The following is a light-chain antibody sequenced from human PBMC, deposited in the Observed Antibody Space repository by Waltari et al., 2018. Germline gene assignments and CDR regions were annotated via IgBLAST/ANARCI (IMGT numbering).Light chain of an antibody. J-gene: IGKJ5*01. Sequence: EIVMTQSPATLSVSPGERATLSCRASQSVSSNLAWYQQKPGQAPRLLIYGASTRATGIPARCSGSGFGTEFTLTISGLQSEDFAVYYCQQYNNWITFGQGTRLEIK. V-gene: IGKV3-15*01. CDR3: QQYNNWIT. CDR1: QSVSSN. CDR2: GAS.